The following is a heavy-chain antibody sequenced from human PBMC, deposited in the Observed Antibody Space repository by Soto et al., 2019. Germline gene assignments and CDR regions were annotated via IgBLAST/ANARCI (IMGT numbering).Heavy chain of an antibody. CDR1: VYNFATYW. Sequence: ESLKISCNVAVYNFATYWIGWVRQMPVKGLEWMGIIYPADSDTRYSPSSQGQVTISADKSISTAYLQWSSLKASDTAMYFCARYWHSYSLNYYRGMDVWGQGTTVTVSS. CDR2: IYPADSDT. J-gene: IGHJ6*02. V-gene: IGHV5-51*01. D-gene: IGHD5-18*01. CDR3: ARYWHSYSLNYYRGMDV.